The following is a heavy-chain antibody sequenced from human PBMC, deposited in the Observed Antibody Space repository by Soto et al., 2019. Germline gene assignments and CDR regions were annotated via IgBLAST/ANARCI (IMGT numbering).Heavy chain of an antibody. J-gene: IGHJ5*02. V-gene: IGHV2-70*01. D-gene: IGHD1-26*01. CDR2: IDWDDDK. CDR3: ARILLRSGSYNYFDP. CDR1: GFSLSTSGMC. Sequence: ESGPTLVNPTQTLTLNCTFSGFSLSTSGMCVSWIRQPPGEALEWLALIDWDDDKYYSTSLKTRLTISKDTSKNQVVLTMTNMDPVDTATYYCARILLRSGSYNYFDPWGQGTLVTVSS.